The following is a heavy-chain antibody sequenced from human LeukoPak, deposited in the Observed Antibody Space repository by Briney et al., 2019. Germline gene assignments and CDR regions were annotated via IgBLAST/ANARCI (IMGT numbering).Heavy chain of an antibody. Sequence: GGSLTLSCAAAGFTLSSYWMSWVRPAAGKGLGWVANIKKDGSKKYYVGSVKGRFTISRDNAKNSLYLQKNSLRAEHTAVYYCARDSSGYYCPDAFDIWGQETMVSVSS. CDR3: ARDSSGYYCPDAFDI. J-gene: IGHJ3*02. D-gene: IGHD3-22*01. CDR2: IKKDGSKK. CDR1: GFTLSSYW. V-gene: IGHV3-7*04.